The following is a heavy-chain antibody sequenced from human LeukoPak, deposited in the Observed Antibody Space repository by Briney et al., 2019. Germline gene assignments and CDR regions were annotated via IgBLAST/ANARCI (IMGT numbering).Heavy chain of an antibody. CDR3: ARHILLWFGPTGMDV. CDR2: IYTTGST. V-gene: IGHV4-4*07. Sequence: PSETLSLTCTVSGGSISGFYWSWIRQSAGKGLEWIGRIYTTGSTNYNPSLKSRVTISVDTSKNQFSLKLSSVTAADTAVYYCARHILLWFGPTGMDVWGQGTTVTVSS. J-gene: IGHJ6*02. D-gene: IGHD3-10*01. CDR1: GGSISGFY.